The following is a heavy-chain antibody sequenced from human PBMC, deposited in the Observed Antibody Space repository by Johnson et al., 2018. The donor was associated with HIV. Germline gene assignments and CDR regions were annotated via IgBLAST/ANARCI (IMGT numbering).Heavy chain of an antibody. CDR1: GFTFSSYA. V-gene: IGHV3-30-3*01. CDR2: ISYDGSNK. D-gene: IGHD2-15*01. Sequence: QVQLVESGGGVVQPGRSLRLSCAASGFTFSSYAMHWVRQAPGKGLEWVAVISYDGSNKYYADSVKGRFTISRDNSKNTLYLQMNSLRAEDTAVYYCASILVVAAQEADAFDIWGKGQWSPSLQ. J-gene: IGHJ3*02. CDR3: ASILVVAAQEADAFDI.